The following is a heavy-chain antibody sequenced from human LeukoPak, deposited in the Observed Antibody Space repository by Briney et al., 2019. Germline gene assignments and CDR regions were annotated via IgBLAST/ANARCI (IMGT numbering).Heavy chain of an antibody. J-gene: IGHJ6*03. CDR3: ARRSVFGVVYYIYI. D-gene: IGHD3-16*01. V-gene: IGHV3-48*01. CDR2: INGSCGTI. Sequence: GWSLRLSCVASGFTFSSYSMNWVRQAPGKGLAWVSYINGSCGTIYYADFVKGRFTISRDNAKNTLYLQRNSLRAEQTAVYYSARRSVFGVVYYIYIWGKGATVTVSS. CDR1: GFTFSSYS.